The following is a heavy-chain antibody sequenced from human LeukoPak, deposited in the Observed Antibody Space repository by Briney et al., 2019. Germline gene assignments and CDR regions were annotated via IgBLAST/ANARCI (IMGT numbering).Heavy chain of an antibody. J-gene: IGHJ4*02. Sequence: SVKVSCKASGGTFSSYAISWVRQAPGQGLEWVGGIIPIFGTANYAQKFQGRVTITADKSTSTAYMELSSLRSEDTAVYYCARSEDYGSGSYQLDYWGQGTLVTVSS. D-gene: IGHD3-10*01. CDR2: IIPIFGTA. CDR3: ARSEDYGSGSYQLDY. CDR1: GGTFSSYA. V-gene: IGHV1-69*06.